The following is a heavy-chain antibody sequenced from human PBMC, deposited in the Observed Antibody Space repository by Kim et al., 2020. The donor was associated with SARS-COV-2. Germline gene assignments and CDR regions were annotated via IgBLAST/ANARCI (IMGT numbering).Heavy chain of an antibody. CDR1: GGSFSGYY. CDR2: INHSGST. CDR3: ARWGRATGWFDP. D-gene: IGHD1-26*01. Sequence: SETLSLTCAVYGGSFSGYYWSWIRQPPGKGLEWIGEINHSGSTNYNPSLKSRVTISVDTSKNQFSLKLSSVTAADTAVYYCARWGRATGWFDPWGQGTLVTVSS. V-gene: IGHV4-34*01. J-gene: IGHJ5*02.